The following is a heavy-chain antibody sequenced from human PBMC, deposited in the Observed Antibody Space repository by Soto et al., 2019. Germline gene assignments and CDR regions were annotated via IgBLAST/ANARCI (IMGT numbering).Heavy chain of an antibody. D-gene: IGHD4-17*01. J-gene: IGHJ4*02. CDR3: ARHTYGIGPAY. Sequence: SETLSLTCTVSGGSLSSSTYYWAWIRQPPGKGLEWIGSIFYNGNTYYNPSLKSRLTISSDTSNSQFSLKLRSLTAADTAVYYCARHTYGIGPAYWGKGTLVTVSS. CDR1: GGSLSSSTYY. V-gene: IGHV4-39*01. CDR2: IFYNGNT.